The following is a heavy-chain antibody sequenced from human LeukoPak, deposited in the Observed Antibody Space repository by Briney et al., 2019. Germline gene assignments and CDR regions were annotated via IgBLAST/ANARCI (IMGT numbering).Heavy chain of an antibody. V-gene: IGHV4-39*07. J-gene: IGHJ4*02. CDR1: GGSISSSSYY. CDR3: AKVPARRVVTTPTYFDY. D-gene: IGHD2-21*02. CDR2: MYYSGST. Sequence: PSETLSLTCTVSGGSISSSSYYWGWIRQPPGKGLEWIGSMYYSGSTNYNPSLKSRVTISVDTSKNQFSLRLTSVTAADTAVYYCAKVPARRVVTTPTYFDYWGQGTLVTVSS.